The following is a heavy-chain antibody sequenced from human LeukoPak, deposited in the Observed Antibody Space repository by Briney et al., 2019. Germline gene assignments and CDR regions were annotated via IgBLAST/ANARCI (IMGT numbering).Heavy chain of an antibody. CDR3: ARHGHCTNGVCYSTYYYYMDV. CDR2: IYPDDSDT. CDR1: GYSFTSYW. Sequence: GESLKISCKGSGYSFTSYWIGWVRQMPGKGLEWMGIIYPDDSDTRYSPSFEGQVIISVDKSTSTAYLQWSSLQASDTATYYCARHGHCTNGVCYSTYYYYMDVWGKGTTVTVSS. V-gene: IGHV5-51*01. J-gene: IGHJ6*03. D-gene: IGHD2-8*01.